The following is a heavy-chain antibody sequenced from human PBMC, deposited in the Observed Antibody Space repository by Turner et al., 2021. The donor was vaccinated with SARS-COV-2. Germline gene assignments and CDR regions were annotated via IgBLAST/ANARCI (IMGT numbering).Heavy chain of an antibody. D-gene: IGHD4-4*01. V-gene: IGHV1-69*01. CDR2: VVPIFGKS. CDR3: AREGYSGHFDH. J-gene: IGHJ4*02. CDR1: GDKFSTNG. Sequence: QVHLVQSGAEVKTPGSAVKFSGTVSGDKFSTNGISWVRQAPGKGLEWMGGVVPIFGKSNYAQKFQGRVTITADELTTTAYMELSRLTSEDTAVYFCAREGYSGHFDHWGQGTLVTVSS.